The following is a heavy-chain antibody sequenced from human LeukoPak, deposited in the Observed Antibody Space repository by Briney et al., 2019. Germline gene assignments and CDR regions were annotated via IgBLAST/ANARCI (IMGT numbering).Heavy chain of an antibody. CDR1: GFTFSNFN. V-gene: IGHV3-21*01. D-gene: IGHD6-13*01. CDR3: ARRTAIATAGTLLYYFDY. Sequence: GGSLRLSCGASGFTFSNFNMNWVRQAPGKGLEWLSSITSSSAYIHYADSVQGRFTVSRDNAGNTLFLQMNNLRTDDTAIYYCARRTAIATAGTLLYYFDYWGLGTVVTVSS. CDR2: ITSSSAYI. J-gene: IGHJ4*02.